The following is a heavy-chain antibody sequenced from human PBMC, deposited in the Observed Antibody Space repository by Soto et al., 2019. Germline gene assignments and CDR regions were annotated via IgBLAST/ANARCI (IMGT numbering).Heavy chain of an antibody. J-gene: IGHJ4*02. D-gene: IGHD3-22*01. V-gene: IGHV3-30*03. CDR3: ARDDDYEANAFDY. Sequence: GGSLRLSCAASGFIFSNYAMHWVRQAPGKGLEWVALILLDGRNEYYADSVKGRFIISRDNSKNTLDLQMNSLRAEDTAVYYCARDDDYEANAFDYWGPGTLVTVSS. CDR1: GFIFSNYA. CDR2: ILLDGRNE.